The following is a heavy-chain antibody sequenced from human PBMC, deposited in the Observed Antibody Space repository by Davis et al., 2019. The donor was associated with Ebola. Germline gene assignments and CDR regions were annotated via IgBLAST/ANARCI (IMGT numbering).Heavy chain of an antibody. CDR3: ARTSIVGTTTTASDI. D-gene: IGHD1-26*01. J-gene: IGHJ3*02. CDR1: GYTFKNYA. V-gene: IGHV1-18*01. Sequence: AASVKVSCKASGYTFKNYAISWVQQAPGQGLEWMGWISAYNGNTNYAQILQGRVTMTTDTSTGTAYMELRSLRSDDTAVYFCARTSIVGTTTTASDIWGQGTLVTVSS. CDR2: ISAYNGNT.